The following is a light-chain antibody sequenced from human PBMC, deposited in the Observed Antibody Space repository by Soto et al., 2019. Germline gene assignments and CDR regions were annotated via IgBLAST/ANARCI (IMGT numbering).Light chain of an antibody. V-gene: IGKV2-24*01. CDR1: ESLLHSDGNTY. CDR3: MQSSQLRT. Sequence: IVLTQTPLSSPVTLGQPASFSCRSAESLLHSDGNTYLSWLHQRPGQPPRLLIYQVSKRFPGVPDRISGSGAGTNFTLRISMVESEDAGTYFCMQSSQLRTFGQGTKVEIK. CDR2: QVS. J-gene: IGKJ1*01.